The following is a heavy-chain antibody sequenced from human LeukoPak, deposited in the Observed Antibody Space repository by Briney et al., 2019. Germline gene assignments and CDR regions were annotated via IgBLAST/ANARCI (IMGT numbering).Heavy chain of an antibody. D-gene: IGHD4-23*01. CDR3: AKNWIISYGGNSHLDY. Sequence: GGSLRLSCAASGFTFSNYGMHWVRQAPGKGLEWVAFIRYDGSNKYYADSVKGRFTISRDNSKNTLYLQMNSLRAEDTAVYYCAKNWIISYGGNSHLDYWGQGTLVTVSS. CDR2: IRYDGSNK. J-gene: IGHJ4*02. CDR1: GFTFSNYG. V-gene: IGHV3-30*02.